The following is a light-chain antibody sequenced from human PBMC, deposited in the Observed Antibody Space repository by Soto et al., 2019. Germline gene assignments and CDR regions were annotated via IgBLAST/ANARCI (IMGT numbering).Light chain of an antibody. V-gene: IGKV1-12*01. Sequence: DIQMTQSPSSLSSSVGDRFTITCRASQGINSYLVWYQQRPGKAPKLLIYAASSLQSGVPPRFSGSGSGTDFTLTISSLQPEDFATYYCQQANTFPYTFGQGTKVDI. CDR3: QQANTFPYT. CDR2: AAS. J-gene: IGKJ2*01. CDR1: QGINSY.